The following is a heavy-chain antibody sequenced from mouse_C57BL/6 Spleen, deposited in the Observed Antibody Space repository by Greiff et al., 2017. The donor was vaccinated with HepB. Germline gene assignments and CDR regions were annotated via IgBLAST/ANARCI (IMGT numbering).Heavy chain of an antibody. J-gene: IGHJ3*01. V-gene: IGHV1-61*01. D-gene: IGHD2-2*01. CDR2: IYPSDSET. CDR1: GYTFTSYW. CDR3: ARGGNGYDGEAWFAY. Sequence: QVQLQQPGAELVRPGSSVKLSCKASGYTFTSYWMDWVKQRPGQGLEWIGNIYPSDSETHYNQKFKDKATLTADKSSSTAYMQLSSLTSEDSAVYYCARGGNGYDGEAWFAYWGQGTLVTVSA.